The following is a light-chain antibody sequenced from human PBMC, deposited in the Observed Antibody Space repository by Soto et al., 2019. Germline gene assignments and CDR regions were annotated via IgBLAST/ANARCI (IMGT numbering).Light chain of an antibody. CDR1: QDIDKY. J-gene: IGKJ5*01. CDR2: DVT. Sequence: DIQMTQSPSSLSASVGDRVTITCQASQDIDKYLNWYQQKPGKAPKLLIDDVTNLETGVPSRFSGSGSETHFTFTIGSLQPEDIATYYCQQYYDLPITFGQGTRLEIK. CDR3: QQYYDLPIT. V-gene: IGKV1-33*01.